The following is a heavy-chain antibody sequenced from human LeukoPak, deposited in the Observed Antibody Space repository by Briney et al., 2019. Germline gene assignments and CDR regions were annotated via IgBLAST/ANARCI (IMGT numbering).Heavy chain of an antibody. Sequence: EASVTVSCKASGYTFTSYGISWVRQAPGEGVEGMGWISAYNGNTNYAQKLHARLTITTYTSPRTAYMDLRRLRSDDTAVYYCATDSHQTRQWLVPIGYYYYYGMDVWGQGTTLTVSS. J-gene: IGHJ6*02. CDR1: GYTFTSYG. D-gene: IGHD6-19*01. CDR3: ATDSHQTRQWLVPIGYYYYYGMDV. CDR2: ISAYNGNT. V-gene: IGHV1-18*01.